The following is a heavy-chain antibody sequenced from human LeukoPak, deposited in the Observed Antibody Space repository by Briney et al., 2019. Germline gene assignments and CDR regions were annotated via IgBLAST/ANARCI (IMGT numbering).Heavy chain of an antibody. V-gene: IGHV3-74*01. Sequence: GGSLRLSCAASGFTFSYFWMHWFRQTPGKGLVWVSCTNTDGSYSSYADSVKGRFTTSRDNVRNTLYLQMSSLRAEDSAVYYCARDFDFSSAIWGQGTLVTVSS. CDR2: TNTDGSYS. J-gene: IGHJ4*02. D-gene: IGHD3-3*01. CDR3: ARDFDFSSAI. CDR1: GFTFSYFW.